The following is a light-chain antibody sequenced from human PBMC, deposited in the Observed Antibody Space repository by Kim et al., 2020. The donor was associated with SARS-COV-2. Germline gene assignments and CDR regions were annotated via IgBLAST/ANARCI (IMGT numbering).Light chain of an antibody. J-gene: IGKJ3*01. CDR3: QQYGRT. CDR2: GAS. V-gene: IGKV3-20*01. Sequence: EIVLTQSPGTLSLSPGERATLSCRASQSVNSSYLAWYQQKPGQAPRLLIYGASSRATGIPDRFSGSGSGTDFTLTISRLEPEDFAVYYCQQYGRTFGPGTKVDIK. CDR1: QSVNSSY.